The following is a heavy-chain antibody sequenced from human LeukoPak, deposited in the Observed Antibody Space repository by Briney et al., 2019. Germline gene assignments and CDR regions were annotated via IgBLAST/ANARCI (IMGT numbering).Heavy chain of an antibody. CDR2: MNSNSGNT. D-gene: IGHD3-10*01. CDR3: ARAAYYGSGSYSKRVYYFDY. J-gene: IGHJ4*02. V-gene: IGHV1-8*01. CDR1: GYTFTSYD. Sequence: GASVKVSCKASGYTFTSYDINWVRQATGQGLEWMGWMNSNSGNTGYAQNFQGRVTMTRNTSISTAYMELSSLRSEDTAVYYCARAAYYGSGSYSKRVYYFDYWGQGTLVTVSS.